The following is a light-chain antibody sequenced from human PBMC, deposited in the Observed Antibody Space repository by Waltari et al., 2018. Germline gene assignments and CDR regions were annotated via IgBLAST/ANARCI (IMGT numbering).Light chain of an antibody. Sequence: QSALTQPASVSGSPGQSITISCSGTRSDIGTYNHVSWYQQHPGNAPQLMIYDVHNRPSGVSNRFSGSKSGNTASLTISGLQAEDEADYYCCSYTTSSALWVFGGGTKLTVL. CDR3: CSYTTSSALWV. J-gene: IGLJ3*02. CDR2: DVH. V-gene: IGLV2-14*03. CDR1: RSDIGTYNH.